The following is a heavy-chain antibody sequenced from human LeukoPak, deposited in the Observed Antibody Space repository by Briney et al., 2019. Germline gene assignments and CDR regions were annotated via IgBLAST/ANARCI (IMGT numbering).Heavy chain of an antibody. D-gene: IGHD2-21*01. J-gene: IGHJ4*02. CDR3: AREGGGDCFDY. CDR1: GFTFSSYE. CDR2: ISGSGSTI. Sequence: PGGSLRLSCAASGFTFSSYEMNWVRQAPGKGLEWVSYISGSGSTIYYADSVKGRFTISRDNAKNSLYLQMNSLRAEDTALYYCAREGGGDCFDYWGQGTLVTVSS. V-gene: IGHV3-48*03.